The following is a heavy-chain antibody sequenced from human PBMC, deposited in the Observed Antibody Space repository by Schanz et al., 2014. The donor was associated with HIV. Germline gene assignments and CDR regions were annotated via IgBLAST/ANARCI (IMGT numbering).Heavy chain of an antibody. CDR2: ISGSSIT. J-gene: IGHJ2*01. D-gene: IGHD2-15*01. Sequence: QVQLVESGGVVVQPVRSLRLSCAASGFTFSSYGMHWVRQAPGKGLEWVSAISGSSITYSADSVKGRFTISRDNSKNTLYLQMNSLRAEDTAVYYCALSRPSGYGGSWYFDLWGRGTLVAVSS. CDR3: ALSRPSGYGGSWYFDL. V-gene: IGHV3-NL1*01. CDR1: GFTFSSYG.